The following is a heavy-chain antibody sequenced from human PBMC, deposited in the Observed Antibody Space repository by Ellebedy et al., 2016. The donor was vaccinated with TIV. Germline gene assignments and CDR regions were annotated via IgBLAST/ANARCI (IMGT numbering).Heavy chain of an antibody. CDR1: GFTFSNYD. J-gene: IGHJ4*02. Sequence: PGGSLRLSCAASGFTFSNYDMHWVRQPTGKGLEWVSGIGVSGAKYYPGSVKGRFTISRENAKNSLYLQMNSLRVGDTAVYYCARGPHSSAWYPLDYWGQGTLVTVSS. CDR2: IGVSGAK. D-gene: IGHD6-19*01. CDR3: ARGPHSSAWYPLDY. V-gene: IGHV3-13*01.